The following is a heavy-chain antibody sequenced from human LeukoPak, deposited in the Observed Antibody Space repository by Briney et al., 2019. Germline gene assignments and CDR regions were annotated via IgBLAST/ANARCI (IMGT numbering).Heavy chain of an antibody. J-gene: IGHJ5*02. D-gene: IGHD2-2*01. CDR1: GGSLSSYS. CDR2: TNHSGT. CDR3: ARAADFVGVLAATGGFDP. V-gene: IGHV4-34*01. Sequence: SETLSLTCAVLGGSLSSYSWSWIRQPPGKGLEWIGETNHSGTNYSPSLKSRVTMSVDTSKKQFSLKLTSVTAADTAVYYCARAADFVGVLAATGGFDPWGQGTLVTVSS.